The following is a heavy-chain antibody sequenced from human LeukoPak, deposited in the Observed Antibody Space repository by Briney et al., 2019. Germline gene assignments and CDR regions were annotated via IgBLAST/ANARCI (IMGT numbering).Heavy chain of an antibody. J-gene: IGHJ3*02. CDR1: GFTFSSYG. Sequence: PGGSLRLSCAASGFTFSSYGMHWVRQAPGKGLEWVAVISYDGSNKYYADSVKGRFTISRDNSKNTLYLQMNSLRAEDTAVYYCARNQVTYYYGSGSYANDAFDIWGQGTMVTVSS. V-gene: IGHV3-30*03. CDR2: ISYDGSNK. CDR3: ARNQVTYYYGSGSYANDAFDI. D-gene: IGHD3-10*01.